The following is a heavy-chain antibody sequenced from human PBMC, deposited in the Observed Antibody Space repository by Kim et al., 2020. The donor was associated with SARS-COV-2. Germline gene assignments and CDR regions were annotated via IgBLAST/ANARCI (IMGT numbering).Heavy chain of an antibody. CDR1: GFTFSGSA. J-gene: IGHJ6*01. Sequence: GGSLRLSCAASGFTFSGSAMHWVRQAPGKGLEWVARITSKTNRYYTESVAWGLSMSTNTSDNTMYMQLQKLNSLNTAETDVDNCQINNNYYYVIYFCG. V-gene: IGHV3-73*01. CDR2: ITSKTNRYYT. D-gene: IGHD1-1*01. CDR3: QINNNYYYVIYF.